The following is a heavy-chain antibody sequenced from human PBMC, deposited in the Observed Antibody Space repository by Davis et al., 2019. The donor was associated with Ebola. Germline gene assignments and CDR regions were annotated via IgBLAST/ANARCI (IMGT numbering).Heavy chain of an antibody. CDR2: VDPKAGKT. CDR3: TTLDILTAYVPYAMDV. Sequence: AASVKVSCKGSGYSFSDYYIHWVQGAPGKGLEWVGLVDPKAGKTVYAEKFQDRVTITADRSTDTVYMESSSLRFEDAAVYYCTTLDILTAYVPYAMDVWGQGTTVTVS. V-gene: IGHV1-69-2*01. D-gene: IGHD3-9*01. CDR1: GYSFSDYY. J-gene: IGHJ6*02.